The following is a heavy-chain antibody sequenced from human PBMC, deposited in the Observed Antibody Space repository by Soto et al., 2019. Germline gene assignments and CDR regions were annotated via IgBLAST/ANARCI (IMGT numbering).Heavy chain of an antibody. J-gene: IGHJ4*02. CDR1: GGSISRGDYY. Sequence: QVQLQESGPGLVKPSQTLSLTCTVSGGSISRGDYYWSWIRQPPGKGLEWIGYIYYSGNTYYNPSLKSRVTISADTSKNQFSLKLSSVTAADTAVYYCARAHSGYDPLDYWGQGALVTVSS. CDR2: IYYSGNT. D-gene: IGHD5-12*01. V-gene: IGHV4-30-4*01. CDR3: ARAHSGYDPLDY.